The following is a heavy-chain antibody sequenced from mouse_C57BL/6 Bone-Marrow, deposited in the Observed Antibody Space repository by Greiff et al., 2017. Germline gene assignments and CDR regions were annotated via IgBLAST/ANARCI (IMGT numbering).Heavy chain of an antibody. D-gene: IGHD1-1*01. J-gene: IGHJ2*01. CDR2: IDPENGDT. V-gene: IGHV14-4*01. CDR3: TLAYYYGLFDY. Sequence: VQLQQSGAELVRPGASVKLSCTASGFNIKDDYMHWVKQRPEQGLEWIGWIDPENGDTEYASKFQGKATITADTSSNTAYLQLSSLTSEDTAVYYCTLAYYYGLFDYWGQGTTLTVSS. CDR1: GFNIKDDY.